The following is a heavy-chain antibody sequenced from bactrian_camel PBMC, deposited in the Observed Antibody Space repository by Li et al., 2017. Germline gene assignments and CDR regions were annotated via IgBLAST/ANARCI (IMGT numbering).Heavy chain of an antibody. CDR3: AGKKYCYMKTYDY. CDR1: GHTDSIDSLIT. D-gene: IGHD2*01. CDR2: IDRDGTT. V-gene: IGHV3S53*01. J-gene: IGHJ4*01. Sequence: HVQLVESGGDSVQAGGTLRLSCVASGHTDSIDSLITMGWLRQAPGKEREGVAVIDRDGTTAYADPVKGRFTISPDSARNTLYLQMNSLKPEDSAMYYCAGKKYCYMKTYDYWGQGTQVTVS.